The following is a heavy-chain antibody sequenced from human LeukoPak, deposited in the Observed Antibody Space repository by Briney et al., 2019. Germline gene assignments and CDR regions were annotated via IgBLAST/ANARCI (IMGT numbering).Heavy chain of an antibody. CDR2: ITGSGDST. V-gene: IGHV3-23*01. D-gene: IGHD4-17*01. CDR3: AKDVLLGDYLFMSPNDAFDI. J-gene: IGHJ3*02. Sequence: PGGSLRLSCAASGFTFGSYAMSWVRQTPGKGLEWVSAITGSGDSTYYADSVKGRFTISRDNSKNTVFLQMNSLRAEDTAVYYCAKDVLLGDYLFMSPNDAFDIWGQGTMVTVSS. CDR1: GFTFGSYA.